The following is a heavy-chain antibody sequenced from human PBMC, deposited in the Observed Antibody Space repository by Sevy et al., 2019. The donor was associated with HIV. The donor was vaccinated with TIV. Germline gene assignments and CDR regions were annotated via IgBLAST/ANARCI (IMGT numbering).Heavy chain of an antibody. D-gene: IGHD3-22*01. CDR1: GFTFTSYA. CDR3: AKDGQYYDSSGDYLNYFDY. Sequence: GGSLRLSCAASGFTFTSYAMSWVRQAPGKGLEWVSAISGSARSTYYADSVKGRFTISRDNSKNTLYLLINSLRAEDTAIYYCAKDGQYYDSSGDYLNYFDYWGQGTLVTVSS. J-gene: IGHJ4*02. CDR2: ISGSARST. V-gene: IGHV3-23*01.